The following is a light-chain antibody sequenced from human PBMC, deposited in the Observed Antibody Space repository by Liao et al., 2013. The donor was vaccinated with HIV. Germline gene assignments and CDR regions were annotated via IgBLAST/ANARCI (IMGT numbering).Light chain of an antibody. CDR2: QDN. V-gene: IGLV3-1*01. J-gene: IGLJ3*02. Sequence: SYALTQPPSLSVSPGQTASITCSGDKLGDKYACWYQQRPGQSPVLVIYQDNQRPSGISERFSGSNSGNTATLTISGTQAMDEADYYCQAWDSNTGVFGGGTKLTVL. CDR1: KLGDKY. CDR3: QAWDSNTGV.